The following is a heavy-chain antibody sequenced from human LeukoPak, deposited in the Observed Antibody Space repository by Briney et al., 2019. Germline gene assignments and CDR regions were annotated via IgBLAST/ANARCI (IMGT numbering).Heavy chain of an antibody. CDR1: GGSFSGYY. CDR3: ARDESGWNYFDH. V-gene: IGHV4-34*01. D-gene: IGHD6-19*01. CDR2: INHSGST. J-gene: IGHJ4*02. Sequence: SETLSLTCAVYGGSFSGYYWSWIRQPPGKGLEWIGEINHSGSTNYNPSLKSRVTISVDTSKNQISLKVSSVTAADTAVYYCARDESGWNYFDHWGQGTLVTVSS.